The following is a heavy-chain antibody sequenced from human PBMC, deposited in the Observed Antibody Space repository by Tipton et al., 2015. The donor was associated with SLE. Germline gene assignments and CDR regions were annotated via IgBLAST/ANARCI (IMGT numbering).Heavy chain of an antibody. D-gene: IGHD6-13*01. CDR3: ASGYLYYFDY. CDR1: GGSISSYY. Sequence: TLSLTCAVYGGSISSYYWSWIRQPPGKGLEWIGYIYYSGSTNYNPSLKSRVTISVDTSKNQFSLKLSSVTAADTAVYYCASGYLYYFDYWGQGTLVTVSA. CDR2: IYYSGST. V-gene: IGHV4-59*01. J-gene: IGHJ4*02.